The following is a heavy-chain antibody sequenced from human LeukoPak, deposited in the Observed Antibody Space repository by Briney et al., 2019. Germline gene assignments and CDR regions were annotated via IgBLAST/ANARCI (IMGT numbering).Heavy chain of an antibody. CDR1: GFSFSSYA. J-gene: IGHJ4*02. V-gene: IGHV3-23*01. CDR3: AKRSGYTTGWFFDF. D-gene: IGHD6-19*01. Sequence: GGSLKLSCAASGFSFSSYAMSWVRQAPGKGLEWVSSISGSGDNTYYAESVKGRFTISRDNSKSTLFLQMNSLRAEDTAVFYCAKRSGYTTGWFFDFWGQGTLVTVSS. CDR2: ISGSGDNT.